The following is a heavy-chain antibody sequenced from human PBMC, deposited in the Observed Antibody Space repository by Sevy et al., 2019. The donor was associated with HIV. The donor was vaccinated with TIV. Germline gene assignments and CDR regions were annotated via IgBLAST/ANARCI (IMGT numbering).Heavy chain of an antibody. D-gene: IGHD1-20*01. CDR1: GFTFSSYA. J-gene: IGHJ6*02. CDR3: ARDGMDYYYYCMDV. CDR2: ISYDGSNK. Sequence: GGSLRLSCAASGFTFSSYAMHWVRQAPGKGLEWVAVISYDGSNKYYADSVKGRFTISRDNSKNTLYLQMNSLGAEDTAVYYCARDGMDYYYYCMDVWGQGTTVTVSS. V-gene: IGHV3-30*04.